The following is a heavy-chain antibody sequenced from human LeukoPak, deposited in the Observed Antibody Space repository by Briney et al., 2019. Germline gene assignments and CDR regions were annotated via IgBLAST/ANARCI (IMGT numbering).Heavy chain of an antibody. CDR1: GFTFSSYC. D-gene: IGHD1-26*01. V-gene: IGHV3-23*01. J-gene: IGHJ4*02. CDR2: ISGSGGTT. CDR3: AKDRLGALLYFDS. Sequence: PGGSLRLSCAASGFTFSSYCMSWVRQAPGKGLEWVSAISGSGGTTYYADSVKGRFTISRDNSMNTLYLQMNSLRAEDTAVYSCAKDRLGALLYFDSWGQGTLVTVSS.